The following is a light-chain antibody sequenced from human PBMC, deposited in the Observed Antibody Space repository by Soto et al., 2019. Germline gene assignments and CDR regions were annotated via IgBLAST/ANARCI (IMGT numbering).Light chain of an antibody. CDR2: DAS. CDR3: QQYNNYPWT. CDR1: QSISSW. Sequence: DIQMTQSPSILSASVGDRVTITGRASQSISSWLAWYQQKPGKAPKLLMYDASSLESGVPLRFSGSGSGTEFTLTISSLQPDDFSTFYCQQYNNYPWTFGQGTKVDIK. J-gene: IGKJ1*01. V-gene: IGKV1-5*01.